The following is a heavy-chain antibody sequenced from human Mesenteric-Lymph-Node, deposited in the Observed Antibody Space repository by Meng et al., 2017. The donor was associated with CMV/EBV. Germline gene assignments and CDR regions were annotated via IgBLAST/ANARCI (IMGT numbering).Heavy chain of an antibody. D-gene: IGHD3-10*01. CDR3: ARDPHFGALDY. J-gene: IGHJ4*02. V-gene: IGHV3-7*01. CDR1: GFTFSSYA. Sequence: GESLKISCAASGFTFSSYAMSWVRQAPGKGLEWVANIKHDGSEKAYVGSVKGRFTISRDNTKNSLYLQMNSLRAEDTAVYYCARDPHFGALDYWGQGTLVTVSS. CDR2: IKHDGSEK.